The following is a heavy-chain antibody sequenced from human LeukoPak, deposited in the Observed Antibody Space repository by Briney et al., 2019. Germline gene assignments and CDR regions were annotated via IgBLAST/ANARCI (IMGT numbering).Heavy chain of an antibody. D-gene: IGHD1-26*01. J-gene: IGHJ4*02. V-gene: IGHV3-23*01. Sequence: GGSLRLSCAASGFTFSSYAMSWVRKSPGKGLKWVSGISGSGTGGRTYYADSVKGRFTISRDNSKNTLYLQMNSLRAEDTAVYYCAKAGSIRFDYWGQGTLVTVSS. CDR2: ISGSGTGGRT. CDR1: GFTFSSYA. CDR3: AKAGSIRFDY.